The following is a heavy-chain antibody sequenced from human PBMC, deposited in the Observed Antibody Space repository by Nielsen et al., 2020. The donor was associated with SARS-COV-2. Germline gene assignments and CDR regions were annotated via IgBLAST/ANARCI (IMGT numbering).Heavy chain of an antibody. J-gene: IGHJ4*02. D-gene: IGHD6-13*01. CDR1: GYSFTSYW. CDR3: AVRTAADNY. CDR2: IDPSDSYT. Sequence: KVSCKGSGYSFTSYWISWVRQMPGKGLEWMGRIDPSDSYTNYSPSFQGHVTISADKSIGTAYLQWSSLKASDTAMYYCAVRTAADNYWGQGTLVTVSS. V-gene: IGHV5-10-1*01.